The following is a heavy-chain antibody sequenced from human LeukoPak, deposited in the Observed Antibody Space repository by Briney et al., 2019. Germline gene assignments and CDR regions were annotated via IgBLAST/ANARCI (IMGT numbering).Heavy chain of an antibody. D-gene: IGHD6-19*01. J-gene: IGHJ4*02. CDR1: GFIFSAYE. CDR3: ARVYSSGWSY. CDR2: ISSSGSTI. V-gene: IGHV3-48*03. Sequence: GGSLRLSCAASGFIFSAYEMNWVCQAPGKGLEWVSYISSSGSTIYYADSVKGRFTISRDNAKKSLYLQMNSLRAEDTAVYCCARVYSSGWSYWGQGTLVTVSS.